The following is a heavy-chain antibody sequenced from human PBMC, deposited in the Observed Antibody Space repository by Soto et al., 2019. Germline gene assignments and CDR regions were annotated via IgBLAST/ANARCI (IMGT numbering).Heavy chain of an antibody. Sequence: ASVKVSCKASGYTFTTYGISWVRQAPGQGLEWMGWVSPYNGTTKYAEKFQGEMTMTTDTATSTAYMDLRSLRSDDTAVYYCARDGERDTGLNFYYYLHGMDAWGQGTRVTVSS. CDR3: ARDGERDTGLNFYYYLHGMDA. V-gene: IGHV1-18*04. D-gene: IGHD1-1*01. CDR2: VSPYNGTT. J-gene: IGHJ6*02. CDR1: GYTFTTYG.